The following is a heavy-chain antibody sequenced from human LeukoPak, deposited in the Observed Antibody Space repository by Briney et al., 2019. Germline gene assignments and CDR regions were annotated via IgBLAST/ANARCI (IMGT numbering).Heavy chain of an antibody. V-gene: IGHV1-2*02. CDR2: INPNSGGT. J-gene: IGHJ4*02. D-gene: IGHD3-10*01. CDR3: ARLGLWDGSGSYYFPFDY. CDR1: GYTFTGYY. Sequence: ASVKVSCKASGYTFTGYYMNWVRQAPGQGLEWMGWINPNSGGTNYAQKFQGRVTMTRDTSISTAYMELSRLRSDDTAVYYCARLGLWDGSGSYYFPFDYWGQGTRVTVSS.